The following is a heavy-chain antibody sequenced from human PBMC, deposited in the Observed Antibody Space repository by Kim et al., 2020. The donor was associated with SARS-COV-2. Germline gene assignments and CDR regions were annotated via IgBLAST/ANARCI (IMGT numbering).Heavy chain of an antibody. CDR3: ARGFDY. Sequence: ETLSLTCTVSGGSISSYYWSWIRQPPGKGLEWIGYIYYSGSTSYNPSLKSRVTISVDTSKNQFSLKLSSVTAADTAVYYCARGFDYWGQRTMVTVSS. J-gene: IGHJ4*02. CDR2: IYYSGST. CDR1: GGSISSYY. V-gene: IGHV4-59*13.